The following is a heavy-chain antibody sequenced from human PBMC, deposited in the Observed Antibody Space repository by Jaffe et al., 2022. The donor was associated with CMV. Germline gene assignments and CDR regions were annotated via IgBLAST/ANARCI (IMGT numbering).Heavy chain of an antibody. V-gene: IGHV3-23*01. J-gene: IGHJ6*02. Sequence: EVQLLESGGGLVQPGGSLRLSCAASGFTFSNYAMNWVRQAPGKGLEWVSVISVSGGRTYYADSVKGRFTISRDNSKNTLYLQLNSLRVEDTAVYYCAKEWARLYYGETPGGYYHYGMDVWGQGTTDTVSS. D-gene: IGHD3-10*01. CDR1: GFTFSNYA. CDR2: ISVSGGRT. CDR3: AKEWARLYYGETPGGYYHYGMDV.